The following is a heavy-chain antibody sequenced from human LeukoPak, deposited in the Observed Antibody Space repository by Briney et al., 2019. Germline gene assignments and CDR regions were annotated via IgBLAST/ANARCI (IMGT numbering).Heavy chain of an antibody. CDR2: ISAYNGNT. Sequence: GASVKVSCKASGYTFTSYGISWVRRAPGQGLEWMGWISAYNGNTNYAQKLQGRVTMTTDTSTSTAYMELRSLGSDDTAVYYCARADYDFWSGYYSYYFDYWGQGTLVTVSS. V-gene: IGHV1-18*01. CDR3: ARADYDFWSGYYSYYFDY. D-gene: IGHD3-3*01. CDR1: GYTFTSYG. J-gene: IGHJ4*02.